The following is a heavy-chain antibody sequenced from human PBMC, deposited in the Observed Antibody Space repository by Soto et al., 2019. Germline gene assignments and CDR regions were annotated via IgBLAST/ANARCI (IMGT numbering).Heavy chain of an antibody. Sequence: GSLRLSCAASGFTFSSCWMSWVRQAPGKGLEWVANIKQDGSEKYYVDSVKGRFTISRDNAKNSLYLRMNSPRAEETAVYYCARADSGNLEYWGRGTLVTVS. D-gene: IGHD3-10*01. J-gene: IGHJ4*02. CDR2: IKQDGSEK. V-gene: IGHV3-7*01. CDR3: ARADSGNLEY. CDR1: GFTFSSCW.